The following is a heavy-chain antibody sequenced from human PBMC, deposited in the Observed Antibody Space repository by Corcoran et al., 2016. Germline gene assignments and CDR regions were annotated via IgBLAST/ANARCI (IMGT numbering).Heavy chain of an antibody. Sequence: QVQLQESGPGLVKPSETLSLTCTVSGGSISSYYWSWIRQPPGKGLEWIGYIYYSGSTNYNPSLKSRVTISVDTSKNQFSLKLSSVTAADTAVYDCARVLDTAMVQGYYYYGMDVWGQGTTVTVSS. CDR1: GGSISSYY. V-gene: IGHV4-59*01. CDR2: IYYSGST. J-gene: IGHJ6*02. D-gene: IGHD5-18*01. CDR3: ARVLDTAMVQGYYYYGMDV.